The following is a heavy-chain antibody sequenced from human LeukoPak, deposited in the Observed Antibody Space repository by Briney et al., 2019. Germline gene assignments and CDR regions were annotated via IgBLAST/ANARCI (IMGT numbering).Heavy chain of an antibody. Sequence: GGSLRVSCAASGFTFSSYWMSWVRQAPGKGLEWVANIKQDGSEKYYVDSVKGRFTISRDNAKNSLYLQMNSLRAEDTAVYYCARDSPPAYYYDSSGRPYFDYWGQGTLVTVSS. CDR3: ARDSPPAYYYDSSGRPYFDY. V-gene: IGHV3-7*01. D-gene: IGHD3-22*01. CDR1: GFTFSSYW. J-gene: IGHJ4*02. CDR2: IKQDGSEK.